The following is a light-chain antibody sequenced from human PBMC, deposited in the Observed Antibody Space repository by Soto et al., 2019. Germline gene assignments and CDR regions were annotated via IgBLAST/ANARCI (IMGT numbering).Light chain of an antibody. J-gene: IGKJ1*01. Sequence: AIRMTQSPSSLSASTGDRVTITCRASQGISSYLAWYQQKPGKAPKLLIYAASTLQSGVPSRFSGNGSGTEFTLTITGLQADDFATYFCQQYNSYSRTFGQGTKVDIK. CDR1: QGISSY. CDR3: QQYNSYSRT. CDR2: AAS. V-gene: IGKV1-8*01.